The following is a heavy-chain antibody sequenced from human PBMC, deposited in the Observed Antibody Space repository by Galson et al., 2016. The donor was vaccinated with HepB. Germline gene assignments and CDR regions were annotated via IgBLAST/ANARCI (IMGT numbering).Heavy chain of an antibody. V-gene: IGHV6-1*01. D-gene: IGHD1/OR15-1a*01. CDR2: TYYRSKWYN. J-gene: IGHJ6*02. Sequence: CAISGDSVSRNNAIWNWIRQSPSRGLEWLGRTYYRSKWYNDYGVSVKSRITISPDTSKNQFSLQLTSVTPEDTAVYYCAGHLRMGRTSNGLDVWGQGTTVTVSS. CDR3: AGHLRMGRTSNGLDV. CDR1: GDSVSRNNAI.